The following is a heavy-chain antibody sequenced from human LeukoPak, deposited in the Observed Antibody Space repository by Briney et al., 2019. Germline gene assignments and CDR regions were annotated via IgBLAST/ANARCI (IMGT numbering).Heavy chain of an antibody. Sequence: GGSLRLSWAASGFTFSSYGMHWVRQAPGKGLEWVAFIRYDGSNKYYADSVRGRFTLSRDNSKNTLYLQMNSLRAEDTAVYYCARRAVAGLDQYDYYYYMDVCGKGTTGTVSS. V-gene: IGHV3-30*02. CDR3: ARRAVAGLDQYDYYYYMDV. J-gene: IGHJ6*03. CDR1: GFTFSSYG. D-gene: IGHD6-19*01. CDR2: IRYDGSNK.